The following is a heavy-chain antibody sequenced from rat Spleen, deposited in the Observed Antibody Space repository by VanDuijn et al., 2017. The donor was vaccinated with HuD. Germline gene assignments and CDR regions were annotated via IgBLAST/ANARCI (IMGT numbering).Heavy chain of an antibody. CDR2: ISPSGVT. CDR1: GFTFSDYN. Sequence: EVQLVESGGGLVQPGRSLELSCAASGFTFSDYNMAWVRQAPTKGLEWVASISPSGVTYYRDSVKGRFTVSRENAKSTLYLLMDSLRSEDTATYYCARHGYTRYYFDYWGQGVMVTVSS. CDR3: ARHGYTRYYFDY. J-gene: IGHJ2*01. D-gene: IGHD1-9*01. V-gene: IGHV5-25*01.